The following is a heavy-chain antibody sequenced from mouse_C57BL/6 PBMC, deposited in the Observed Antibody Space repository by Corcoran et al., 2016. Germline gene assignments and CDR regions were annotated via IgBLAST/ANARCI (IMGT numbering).Heavy chain of an antibody. CDR1: GYTFTDYY. CDR3: ARRDGSSYWYFDV. CDR2: INPNNGGT. V-gene: IGHV1-26*01. D-gene: IGHD1-1*01. J-gene: IGHJ1*03. Sequence: EVQLQQSGPELVKPGASVKISCKASGYTFTDYYMNWVKQSHGKSLEWIGDINPNNGGTSYNQKFKGKATLTVDKSSSTAYMELRSLTSEDSAAYYCARRDGSSYWYFDVWGTGTTVTVSS.